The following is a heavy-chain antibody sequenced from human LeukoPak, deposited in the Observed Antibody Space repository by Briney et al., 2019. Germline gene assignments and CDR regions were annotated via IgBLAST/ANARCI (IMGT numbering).Heavy chain of an antibody. J-gene: IGHJ4*02. D-gene: IGHD6-6*01. CDR1: GFTFSSYW. V-gene: IGHV3-7*01. CDR2: IKQDGSEK. CDR3: AKESIAARHLDY. Sequence: PGGSLRLSRAASGFTFSSYWMSWVRQAPGKGLEWVANIKQDGSEKYYVDSVKGRFTISRDNAKNSLYLQMNSLRAEDTAVYYCAKESIAARHLDYWGQGTLVTVSS.